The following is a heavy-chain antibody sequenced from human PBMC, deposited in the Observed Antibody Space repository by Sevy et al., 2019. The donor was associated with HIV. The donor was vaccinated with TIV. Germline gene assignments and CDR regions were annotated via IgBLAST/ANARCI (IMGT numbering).Heavy chain of an antibody. V-gene: IGHV4-39*01. D-gene: IGHD3-10*01. CDR3: ARHGGLVDRAFDF. CDR1: AASISRSSYD. Sequence: SETLSLTCTVSAASISRSSYDWGWIRQPPGKGLEWVGSIFYSGRTQYNPALNSRVTIYADTSKNQFSQTLSSVTVADTAVYYCARHGGLVDRAFDFWGQGALVTVSS. CDR2: IFYSGRT. J-gene: IGHJ4*02.